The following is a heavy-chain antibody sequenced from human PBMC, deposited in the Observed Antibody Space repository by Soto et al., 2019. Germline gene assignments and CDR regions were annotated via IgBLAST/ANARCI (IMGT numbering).Heavy chain of an antibody. V-gene: IGHV3-74*02. CDR2: INSDGSST. J-gene: IGHJ2*01. D-gene: IGHD2-2*01. CDR3: ARTLGYCSSTSCQGWYFDL. Sequence: EVQLVESGGGLVKPGGSLRLSCAASGFTFSNAWMSWVRQAPGKGLVWVSRINSDGSSTGYADSVKGRFTISRDNAKNTLYLQMNSLRAEDTAVYYCARTLGYCSSTSCQGWYFDLWGRGTLVTVSS. CDR1: GFTFSNAW.